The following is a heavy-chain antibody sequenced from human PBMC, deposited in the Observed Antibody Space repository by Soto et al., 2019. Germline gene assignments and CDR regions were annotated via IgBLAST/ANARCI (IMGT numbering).Heavy chain of an antibody. D-gene: IGHD5-12*01. CDR1: GYTFTSYG. Sequence: ASVKVSCKASGYTFTSYGISWVRQAPGQGLEWMGWISAYNGNTNYAQKLQDRVTMTTDTSTSTAYMELRSLRSDDTAVYYCARDHLSGYDGPYYYYYYGMDVWGQGTTVTVSS. CDR2: ISAYNGNT. V-gene: IGHV1-18*01. CDR3: ARDHLSGYDGPYYYYYYGMDV. J-gene: IGHJ6*02.